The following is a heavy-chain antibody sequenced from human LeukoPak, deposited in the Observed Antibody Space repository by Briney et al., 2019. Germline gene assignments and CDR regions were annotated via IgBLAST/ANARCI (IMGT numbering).Heavy chain of an antibody. Sequence: GGSLRLSCAASEFTFSSYGMSWVRQAPGRGLEWVSAISGSGGSTYYADSVKGRFTISRDNSKNTLYLQMNSLRAEDTAVYYCARVGMTTVDYWGQGTLVTVSS. J-gene: IGHJ4*02. CDR3: ARVGMTTVDY. CDR1: EFTFSSYG. D-gene: IGHD4-17*01. V-gene: IGHV3-23*01. CDR2: ISGSGGST.